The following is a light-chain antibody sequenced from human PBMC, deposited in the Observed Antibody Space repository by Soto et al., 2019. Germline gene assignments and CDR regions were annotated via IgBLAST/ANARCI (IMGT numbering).Light chain of an antibody. Sequence: QSVLTQPASVSGSPGQSITISCTGTSSDVGGYNYVSWYQQHPGKAPKLMIYDVSNRPSGVSNRFSGSKSGNTASLTISGLQAEDEADYYCSSYTSSSILVFGVGT. V-gene: IGLV2-14*01. J-gene: IGLJ2*01. CDR3: SSYTSSSILV. CDR1: SSDVGGYNY. CDR2: DVS.